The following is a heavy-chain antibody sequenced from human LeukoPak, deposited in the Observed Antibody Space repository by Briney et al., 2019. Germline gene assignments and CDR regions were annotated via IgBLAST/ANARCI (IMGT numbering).Heavy chain of an antibody. J-gene: IGHJ4*02. V-gene: IGHV1-18*01. CDR3: ARVRNSGFRYVDS. CDR2: ISAYNGNT. Sequence: ASVKVSCKASGYTFTNYAISWVRQAPGQGLEWVGWISAYNGNTNYAQKLQGRVTMTTDTSTSTSYMDLRSLRSDDTAVYYCARVRNSGFRYVDSWGQGPLVTASS. D-gene: IGHD5-12*01. CDR1: GYTFTNYA.